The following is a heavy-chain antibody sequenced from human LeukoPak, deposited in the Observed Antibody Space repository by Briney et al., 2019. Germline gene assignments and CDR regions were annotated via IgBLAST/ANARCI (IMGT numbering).Heavy chain of an antibody. D-gene: IGHD2-2*01. Sequence: ASVKVSCTASGYTFTSYDINWVRQATGQGLEWMGWMNPNSGNTGYAQKFQGRVTMTRNTSISTAYMELSSLRSEDTAVYYCATLGLIYCSSTSCYEDDYWGQGTLVTVSS. V-gene: IGHV1-8*01. CDR1: GYTFTSYD. CDR2: MNPNSGNT. J-gene: IGHJ4*02. CDR3: ATLGLIYCSSTSCYEDDY.